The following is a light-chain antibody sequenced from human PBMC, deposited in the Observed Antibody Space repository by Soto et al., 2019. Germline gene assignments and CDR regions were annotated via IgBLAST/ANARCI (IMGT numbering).Light chain of an antibody. CDR3: QQCHATPLT. Sequence: DNQMTQSPSFLSASVGDRVTITCRASQAISNYLNWYQQKPGKAPNLLIFGAKTLQSGVPSRFSGSGYATDFTLTITTLQPEDVGIYYCQQCHATPLTFGQGTRLEIK. J-gene: IGKJ5*01. CDR1: QAISNY. CDR2: GAK. V-gene: IGKV1-39*01.